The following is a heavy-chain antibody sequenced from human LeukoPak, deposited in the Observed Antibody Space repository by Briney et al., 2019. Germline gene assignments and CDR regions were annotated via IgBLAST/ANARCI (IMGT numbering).Heavy chain of an antibody. Sequence: GASVKVSCKASGGTFSSYAISWVRQAPGQGLEWMGGIIPIFGTANYAQKFQGRVTITADKSTSTAYMELSSLRSEDTAVYYCARVVLSRDYDSSGYPLEGYYFDYWGQGTLVTVSS. CDR3: ARVVLSRDYDSSGYPLEGYYFDY. D-gene: IGHD3-22*01. J-gene: IGHJ4*02. CDR2: IIPIFGTA. CDR1: GGTFSSYA. V-gene: IGHV1-69*06.